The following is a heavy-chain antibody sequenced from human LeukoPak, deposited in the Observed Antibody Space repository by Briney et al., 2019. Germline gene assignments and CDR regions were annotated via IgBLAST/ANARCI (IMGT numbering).Heavy chain of an antibody. CDR1: GGSISSGSYY. J-gene: IGHJ3*01. CDR3: VRLWEWASAPAAFDA. D-gene: IGHD3-3*01. V-gene: IGHV4-61*10. CDR2: IYYNGST. Sequence: SETLSLTCTVSGGSISSGSYYWSWIRQPAEKGLEWIGSIYYNGSTNYNPSLKSRVTISVDTSNNRFSLKVRSVTAADTAVYYCVRLWEWASAPAAFDAWGQGTMVIVSS.